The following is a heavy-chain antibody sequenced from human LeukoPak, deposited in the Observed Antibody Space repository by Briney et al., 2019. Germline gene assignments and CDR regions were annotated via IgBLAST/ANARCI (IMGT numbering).Heavy chain of an antibody. D-gene: IGHD2-2*01. CDR2: ISAYNGNA. Sequence: ASVKVSCKASGYTFTSYGISWVRQAPGQGLEWMGWISAYNGNANYAQKLQGRFTMTTDTSTSTAYMELRSLRSDDTAVYYCARDRGVVVPAASDYWGQGTLVTVSS. CDR1: GYTFTSYG. V-gene: IGHV1-18*01. CDR3: ARDRGVVVPAASDY. J-gene: IGHJ4*02.